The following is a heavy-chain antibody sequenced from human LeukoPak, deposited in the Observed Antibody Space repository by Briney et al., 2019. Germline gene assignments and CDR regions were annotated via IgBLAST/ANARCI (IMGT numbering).Heavy chain of an antibody. J-gene: IGHJ5*02. Sequence: SETLSLTCTVSGGSISIYSWTWIRQPAGKGLEWIGYIYTSGSTTYNPSLKSRVTLSVDTSKNQFSLKLSSVTAADTAVYYCARQGSSDWFDPSGQGTLVTVSS. CDR2: IYTSGST. D-gene: IGHD6-6*01. V-gene: IGHV4-59*01. CDR3: ARQGSSDWFDP. CDR1: GGSISIYS.